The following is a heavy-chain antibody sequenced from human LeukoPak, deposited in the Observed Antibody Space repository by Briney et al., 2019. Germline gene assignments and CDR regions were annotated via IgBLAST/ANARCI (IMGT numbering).Heavy chain of an antibody. J-gene: IGHJ6*03. CDR3: ARRAPGYCITTSCPDTYYYYYYMDV. D-gene: IGHD2-2*01. CDR2: IKQDGSET. V-gene: IGHV3-7*01. Sequence: GGSLRLSCAASGFAFSGSWMSWVRQAPGKGLEWVANIKQDGSETYYVDSLKGRFTVSRDNAKNSVYLQMNNLRAEDTAVYYCARRAPGYCITTSCPDTYYYYYYMDVWGKGTTVTVSS. CDR1: GFAFSGSW.